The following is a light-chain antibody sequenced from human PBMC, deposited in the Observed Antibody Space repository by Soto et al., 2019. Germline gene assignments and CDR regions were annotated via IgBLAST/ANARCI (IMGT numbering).Light chain of an antibody. CDR3: QQYNSWPQT. J-gene: IGKJ1*01. CDR2: GAS. CDR1: QSVSSN. Sequence: EIVMTQSPATLSVSPGERATLSCRASQSVSSNLAWYQQKPGQAPRLLIYGASTRATGIPVRFSGSGSGTEFTLTISSLQSEDFAVYYCQQYNSWPQTFGQGTKVEIK. V-gene: IGKV3-15*01.